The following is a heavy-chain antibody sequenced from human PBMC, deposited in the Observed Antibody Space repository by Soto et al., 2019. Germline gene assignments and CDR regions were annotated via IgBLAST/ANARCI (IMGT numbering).Heavy chain of an antibody. J-gene: IGHJ4*02. CDR2: ISYDGSNK. Sequence: QVQLVESGGGVVQPGRSLRLSCAASGFTFSSYAMHWVRQAPGKGLEWVAVISYDGSNKYYADSVKGRFTISRDNSKNTLDLQMNSLRAEDTAVYYCAIHVDTAMVHYWGQGTLVTVSS. V-gene: IGHV3-30-3*01. D-gene: IGHD5-18*01. CDR1: GFTFSSYA. CDR3: AIHVDTAMVHY.